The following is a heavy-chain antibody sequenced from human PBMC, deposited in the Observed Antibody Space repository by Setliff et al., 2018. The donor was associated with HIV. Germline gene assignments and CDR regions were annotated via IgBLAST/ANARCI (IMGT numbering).Heavy chain of an antibody. D-gene: IGHD2-2*01. CDR3: ARATPFVVVPAAPNYYYYMDV. CDR1: GGSFSGYY. CDR2: IHHSGIT. Sequence: SETLSLTCAVYGGSFSGYYWGWIRQPPGKGLEWIGEIHHSGITNYNPSLKSRVTISIDTSKNQFSLKLSSVTAADTAVYSCARATPFVVVPAAPNYYYYMDVWGKRTTVTVS. J-gene: IGHJ6*03. V-gene: IGHV4-34*01.